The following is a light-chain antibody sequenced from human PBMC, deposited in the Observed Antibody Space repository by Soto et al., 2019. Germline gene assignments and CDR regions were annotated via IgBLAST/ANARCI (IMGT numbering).Light chain of an antibody. CDR1: HSISSW. V-gene: IGKV1-5*03. CDR3: QQHNSFPT. CDR2: KAS. J-gene: IGKJ1*01. Sequence: DIQMTQSPSTLSASIGDRVTITCRASHSISSWLAWYQQKPGKAPKLLIYKASSLESGVPSRFSGSGSGTEFTLTISSLQPDDFARYYCQQHNSFPTFGQGTKVEIK.